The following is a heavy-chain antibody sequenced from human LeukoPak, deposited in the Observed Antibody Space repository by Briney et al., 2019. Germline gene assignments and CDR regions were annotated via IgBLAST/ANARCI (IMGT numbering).Heavy chain of an antibody. CDR2: ISYDGSNK. D-gene: IGHD6-19*01. CDR3: AKHSSGWYNRYDY. V-gene: IGHV3-30*04. Sequence: GGSLRLSCAASGFTFSSYAMHWVRQAPGKGLEWVAVISYDGSNKYYADSVKGRFTISRDNSKNTLYLQMNSLRAEDTAVYYCAKHSSGWYNRYDYWGQGTLVTVSS. J-gene: IGHJ4*02. CDR1: GFTFSSYA.